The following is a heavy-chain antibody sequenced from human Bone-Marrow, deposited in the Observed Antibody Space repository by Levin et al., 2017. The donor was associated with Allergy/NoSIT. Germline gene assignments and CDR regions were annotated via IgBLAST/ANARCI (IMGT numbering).Heavy chain of an antibody. Sequence: SVKVSCKASGGTFSSYAISWVRQAPGQGLEWMGGIIPIFGTANYAQKFQGRVTITADESTSTAYMELSSLRSEDTAVYYGARAVSIAARPDEQNYYYYMDVWGKGTTVTVSS. CDR3: ARAVSIAARPDEQNYYYYMDV. D-gene: IGHD6-6*01. CDR1: GGTFSSYA. V-gene: IGHV1-69*13. CDR2: IIPIFGTA. J-gene: IGHJ6*03.